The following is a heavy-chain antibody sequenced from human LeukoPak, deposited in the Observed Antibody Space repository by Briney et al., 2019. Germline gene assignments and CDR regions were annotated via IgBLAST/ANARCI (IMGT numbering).Heavy chain of an antibody. D-gene: IGHD3-10*01. Sequence: SETLSLTCTVSGGSISSGGYYWGWIRQPPGKGLEGLGYIYDSGSTYYNPSLKSRVTISVDTSKNQFSLKLSSVTAVDTAVYYCARGTYFYGSGSHLNWFDLWGQGTLVTVSS. CDR1: GGSISSGGYY. J-gene: IGHJ5*02. CDR2: IYDSGST. V-gene: IGHV4-30-2*01. CDR3: ARGTYFYGSGSHLNWFDL.